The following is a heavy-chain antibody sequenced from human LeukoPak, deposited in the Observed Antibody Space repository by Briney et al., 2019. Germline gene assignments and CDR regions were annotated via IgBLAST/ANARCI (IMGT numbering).Heavy chain of an antibody. CDR3: ARVLTGYYRDAFDI. D-gene: IGHD3-9*01. J-gene: IGHJ3*02. Sequence: ASVKVSCKASGYTFTSYAMNWVRQAPGQGLEWMGWINTNTGNPTYAQGFTGRFVFSLDTSVSTAYLQISSLKAEDTAVYYCARVLTGYYRDAFDIWGQGTMVTVSS. CDR2: INTNTGNP. CDR1: GYTFTSYA. V-gene: IGHV7-4-1*02.